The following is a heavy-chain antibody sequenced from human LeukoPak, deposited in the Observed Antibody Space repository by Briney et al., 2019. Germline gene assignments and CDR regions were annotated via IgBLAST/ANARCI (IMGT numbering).Heavy chain of an antibody. D-gene: IGHD6-13*01. CDR3: ARGTGDSSWSDYYYYYMDV. CDR2: ISSSSGYI. CDR1: RFTFNTYW. J-gene: IGHJ6*03. V-gene: IGHV3-21*01. Sequence: GGSLRLSCAASRFTFNTYWMSGVRQAPGKGLEWVRSISSSSGYIYYACSVKGRCNLSRENDKNSLYLQMNSLRAEDTAVYYCARGTGDSSWSDYYYYYMDVWGKGTTVTVSS.